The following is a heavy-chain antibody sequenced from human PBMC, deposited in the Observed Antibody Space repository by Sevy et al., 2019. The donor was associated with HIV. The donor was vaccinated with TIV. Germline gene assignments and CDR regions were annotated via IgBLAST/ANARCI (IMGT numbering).Heavy chain of an antibody. D-gene: IGHD6-13*01. CDR3: ARDPGIAESLYYYYYMDV. CDR2: ISSSSSYI. V-gene: IGHV3-21*01. Sequence: GGSLRLSCAASGFTFSSYSMNWVRQAPGKGLGWVSSISSSSSYIYYADSVKGRFTISRDNAKNSLYLQMNSLRAEDTAVYYCARDPGIAESLYYYYYMDVWGKGTTVTVSS. J-gene: IGHJ6*03. CDR1: GFTFSSYS.